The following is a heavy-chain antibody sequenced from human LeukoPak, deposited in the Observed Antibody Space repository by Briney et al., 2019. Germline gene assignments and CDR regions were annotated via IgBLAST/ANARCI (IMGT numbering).Heavy chain of an antibody. Sequence: ASVTVSCKASGGTSSSYAISWVRQAPGQGLEWMGRIIPILGIANYAQKFQGRVTITADKSTSTAYMELSSLRSEDTAVYYCARVPRYRSSTSCQQGYYYYYGMDVWGQGTTVTVSS. D-gene: IGHD2-2*01. CDR1: GGTSSSYA. CDR2: IIPILGIA. J-gene: IGHJ6*02. V-gene: IGHV1-69*04. CDR3: ARVPRYRSSTSCQQGYYYYYGMDV.